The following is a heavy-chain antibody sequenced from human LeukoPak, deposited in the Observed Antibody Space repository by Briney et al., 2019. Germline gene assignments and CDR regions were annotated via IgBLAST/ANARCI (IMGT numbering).Heavy chain of an antibody. CDR2: INPSGGST. CDR3: AKDGFYGSGKWFDP. V-gene: IGHV1-46*01. J-gene: IGHJ5*02. Sequence: ASVKVSCKASGCTFTNFYMHWVRQAPGQGLEWVGVINPSGGSTNYAQKFQGRVTMTRDTSTSTVYMELSSLKSEDTAVYYCAKDGFYGSGKWFDPWGQGTLVTVSS. CDR1: GCTFTNFY. D-gene: IGHD3-10*01.